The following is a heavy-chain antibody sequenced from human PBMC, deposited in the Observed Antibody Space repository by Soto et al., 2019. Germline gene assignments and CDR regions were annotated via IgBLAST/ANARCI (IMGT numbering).Heavy chain of an antibody. V-gene: IGHV3-48*01. D-gene: IGHD3-22*01. J-gene: IGHJ6*02. CDR1: GFTFRNYG. CDR3: ARDWVVIPPYYYYYGMDV. CDR2: IGIGSSTT. Sequence: GGSVRLSCAASGFTFRNYGMNWVRQAPGKGLEWVSYIGIGSSTTYYADSVKGRFTISRDNAKNSLYLQMNSLRAEDTAVYYCARDWVVIPPYYYYYGMDVWGQGTTVTVSS.